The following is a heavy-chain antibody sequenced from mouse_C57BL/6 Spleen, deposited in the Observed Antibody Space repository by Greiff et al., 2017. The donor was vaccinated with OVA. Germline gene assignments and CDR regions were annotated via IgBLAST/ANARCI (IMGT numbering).Heavy chain of an antibody. CDR1: GFTFSSYA. D-gene: IGHD1-1*02. V-gene: IGHV5-9-1*02. J-gene: IGHJ1*03. CDR2: ISSGGDYI. CDR3: TRGYYGGDWYFDV. Sequence: EVKLMESGEGLVKPGGSLKLSCAASGFTFSSYAMSWVRQTPEKRLEWVANISSGGDYIYYADTVKGRFTISRDNAKNTLYLQMSSLKSEDTAMYYCTRGYYGGDWYFDVWGTGTTVTVSS.